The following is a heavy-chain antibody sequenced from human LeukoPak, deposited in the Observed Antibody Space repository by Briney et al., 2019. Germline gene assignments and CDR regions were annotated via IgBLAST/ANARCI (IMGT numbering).Heavy chain of an antibody. CDR1: GFIFIDYY. CDR2: INCYSGGFT. V-gene: IGHV3-11*01. J-gene: IGHJ6*02. D-gene: IGHD3-16*01. Sequence: GGSLTDSFLATGFIFIDYYMSWIRQARGKGLAWVGYINCYSGGFTYYGDSVKGRFTISRASAENSLYLKMKSLSVENTAVYYCTRELSWYGRQYYYGRDVWGQGTTVTVSS. CDR3: TRELSWYGRQYYYGRDV.